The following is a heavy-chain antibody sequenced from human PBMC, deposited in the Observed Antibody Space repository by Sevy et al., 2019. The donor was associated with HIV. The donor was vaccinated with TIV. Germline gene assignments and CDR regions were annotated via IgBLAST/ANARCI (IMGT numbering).Heavy chain of an antibody. CDR3: AKVGYCSSTSCYSIYYGMDV. CDR2: ITGSGGST. D-gene: IGHD2-2*02. CDR1: GFTFNFFS. V-gene: IGHV3-23*01. Sequence: GGSLRLSCAASGFTFNFFSMHWVRQAPGKGLEWASGITGSGGSTYYADSVKGRFTISRDNSKNTLYLQMNSLRVEDTAVYYCAKVGYCSSTSCYSIYYGMDVWGQGTTVTVSS. J-gene: IGHJ6*02.